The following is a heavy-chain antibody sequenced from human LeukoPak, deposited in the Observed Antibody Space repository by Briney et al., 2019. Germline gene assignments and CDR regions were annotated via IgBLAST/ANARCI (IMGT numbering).Heavy chain of an antibody. CDR3: ATVDDLDAFGI. CDR1: GFTFNSYA. J-gene: IGHJ3*02. D-gene: IGHD2-2*03. CDR2: ISDDGNDK. Sequence: GGSLRLSCAASGFTFNSYAMHWVRQAPDKGLEWVAVISDDGNDKYYEDSVKGRFTISRDNSKNMLYLQMNSLRTEDTAVYYCATVDDLDAFGIWGQGTMITVSS. V-gene: IGHV3-30*04.